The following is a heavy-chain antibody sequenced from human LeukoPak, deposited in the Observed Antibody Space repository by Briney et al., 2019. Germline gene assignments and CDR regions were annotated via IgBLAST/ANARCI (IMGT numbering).Heavy chain of an antibody. CDR3: ASSCSSTSCYETDIVATMS. CDR2: FDPSDSYT. V-gene: IGHV5-10-1*01. D-gene: IGHD2-2*01. J-gene: IGHJ5*02. CDR1: GYSFTSYW. Sequence: GASLKISCKGSGYSFTSYWISWVRQLPGKGLEWRGRFDPSDSYTNYSPSFQGHATIPADKSISTAYLQWSSLKASDTAMYYCASSCSSTSCYETDIVATMSWGQGTLVTVSS.